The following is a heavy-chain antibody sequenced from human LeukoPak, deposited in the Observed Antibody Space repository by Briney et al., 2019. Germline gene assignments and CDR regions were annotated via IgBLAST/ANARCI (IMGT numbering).Heavy chain of an antibody. CDR3: ARHWGAAAGSFPLGY. CDR1: DGSISSSSYY. V-gene: IGHV4-39*01. Sequence: PSETLSLTCTVSDGSISSSSYYWGWIRKPPGKGLEWIGSIYYSGSTYYNPSLKSRVTISVDTSKNQFSLKLSSVTAADTAVYYCARHWGAAAGSFPLGYWGQGTLVTVSS. J-gene: IGHJ4*02. CDR2: IYYSGST. D-gene: IGHD6-13*01.